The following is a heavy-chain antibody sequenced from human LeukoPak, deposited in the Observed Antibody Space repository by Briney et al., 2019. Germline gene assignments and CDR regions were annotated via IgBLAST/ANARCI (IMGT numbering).Heavy chain of an antibody. V-gene: IGHV4-39*07. Sequence: YYSVSTYYNPSLKSRVTISVDTSKNQFSLKLSSVTAADTAVYYCARGGTYYYDSSGYYPFDYWGQGTLVTVSS. J-gene: IGHJ4*02. CDR2: YYSVST. CDR3: ARGGTYYYDSSGYYPFDY. D-gene: IGHD3-22*01.